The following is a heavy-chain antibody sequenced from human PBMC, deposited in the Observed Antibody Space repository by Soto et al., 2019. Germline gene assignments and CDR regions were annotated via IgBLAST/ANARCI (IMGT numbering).Heavy chain of an antibody. J-gene: IGHJ3*02. V-gene: IGHV3-23*01. D-gene: IGHD2-2*01. Sequence: GGSLRLSCAASGFTFSSYAMSWVRQAPGKGLEWVSAISGSGGSTYYADSVKDRFTISRDNSKNTLYLQMNSLRAEDTAVYYCAKLLEPDIVVVPAAMVDAFDIWGQGTMVTVSS. CDR1: GFTFSSYA. CDR2: ISGSGGST. CDR3: AKLLEPDIVVVPAAMVDAFDI.